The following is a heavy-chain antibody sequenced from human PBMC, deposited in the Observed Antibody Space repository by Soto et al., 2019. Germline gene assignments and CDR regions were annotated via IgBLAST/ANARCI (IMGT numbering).Heavy chain of an antibody. CDR3: ARDRVEMATIGTPPGH. CDR2: IWYDGSYK. D-gene: IGHD5-12*01. Sequence: PGGSLRLSCAASGFTFSIYGMQWVRQAPGKGLEWVALIWYDGSYKYYGDSVKGRFTISRDNSKNTLYLQMSSLRAEDTAVYYCARDRVEMATIGTPPGHWGQGTPVTVSS. CDR1: GFTFSIYG. V-gene: IGHV3-33*01. J-gene: IGHJ4*02.